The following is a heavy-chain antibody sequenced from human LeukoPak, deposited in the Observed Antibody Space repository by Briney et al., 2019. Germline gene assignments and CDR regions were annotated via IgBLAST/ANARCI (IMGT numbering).Heavy chain of an antibody. D-gene: IGHD4-17*01. CDR2: INKDGSER. J-gene: IGHJ4*02. Sequence: GGSLRLSCAASRFTFSGYWTSWVRQAPGKGLEWVANINKDGSERYNVDSVKGRFTISRDNANKSLYLQMNSLRAEDTSMYYCARESKGRSKIDYWGQGTLVTVSS. V-gene: IGHV3-7*01. CDR1: RFTFSGYW. CDR3: ARESKGRSKIDY.